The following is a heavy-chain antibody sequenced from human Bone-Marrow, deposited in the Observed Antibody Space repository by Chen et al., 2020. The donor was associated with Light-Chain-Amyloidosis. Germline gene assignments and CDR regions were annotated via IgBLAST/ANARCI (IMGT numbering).Heavy chain of an antibody. CDR3: ARGSRITIFGVSYPFDAFDI. V-gene: IGHV4-59*01. CDR1: GVSITSIY. J-gene: IGHJ3*02. D-gene: IGHD3-3*01. CDR2: IYYSGST. Sequence: QVQLQASCPGLVTPSETLSLTCTVPGVSITSIYSSWTRQPPGKGLEWSGYIYYSGSTNYNPSLKSRVTISVDTSKNQFSLKLSSVTAADTAVYYCARGSRITIFGVSYPFDAFDIWGQGTMVTVSS.